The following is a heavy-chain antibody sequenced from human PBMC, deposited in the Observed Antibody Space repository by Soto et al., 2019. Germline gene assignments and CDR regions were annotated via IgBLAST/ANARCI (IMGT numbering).Heavy chain of an antibody. V-gene: IGHV1-18*04. D-gene: IGHD2-15*01. CDR2: ITPVNVDT. J-gene: IGHJ5*02. CDR1: GYTFSSNS. CDR3: ARVRVVVGATIDP. Sequence: QVQLVQSGSEVKKPGAAVKVSCKASGYTFSSNSIHWVRQAPGQGLEWMGWITPVNVDTSYAQKFKARVTMTTDTSTSTFFMELRSLRFDDTAVYYCARVRVVVGATIDPWGQGTLVTVSS.